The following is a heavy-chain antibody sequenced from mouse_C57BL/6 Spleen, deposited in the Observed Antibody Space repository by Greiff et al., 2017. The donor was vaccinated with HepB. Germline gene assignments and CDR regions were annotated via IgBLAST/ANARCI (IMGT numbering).Heavy chain of an antibody. CDR2: IYPSDSET. V-gene: IGHV1-61*01. CDR1: GYTFTSYW. CDR3: ARWDPHGNYGGYFDY. Sequence: QVQLQQPGAELVRPGSSVKLSCKASGYTFTSYWMDWVKQRPGQGLEWIGNIYPSDSETHYNQKFKDKATLTVDKSSSTAYMQLSSLTSEDSAVYYCARWDPHGNYGGYFDYWGQGTTLTVSS. J-gene: IGHJ2*01. D-gene: IGHD2-1*01.